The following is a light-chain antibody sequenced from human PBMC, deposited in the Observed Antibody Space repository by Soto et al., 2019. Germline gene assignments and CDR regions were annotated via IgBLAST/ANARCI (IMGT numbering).Light chain of an antibody. CDR3: ATWDGSLSGVV. CDR1: NSNIGNKY. V-gene: IGLV1-47*01. CDR2: GNN. J-gene: IGLJ2*01. Sequence: QAVVTQAPSASGTPGQTVTISCSGTNSNIGNKYVYWYQQLPGTAPRLLIYGNNQRPSGVPDRFSGSKSGTSASLAISGLRSEDEATYYCATWDGSLSGVVFGGGTKVTVL.